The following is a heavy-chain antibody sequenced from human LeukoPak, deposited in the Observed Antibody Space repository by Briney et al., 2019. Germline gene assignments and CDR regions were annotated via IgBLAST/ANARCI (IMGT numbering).Heavy chain of an antibody. CDR1: GFSFSSYA. Sequence: PGGSLRLSCATPGFSFSSYAMSWVRQAPGKGLEWVSVISGSVDSTYYGDSMKGRFTISRDTYKNTLYLQMNSLRAEDTAIYYCAKHSHSWYIGYFEYWGQGTLVTVSS. V-gene: IGHV3-23*01. CDR3: AKHSHSWYIGYFEY. J-gene: IGHJ4*02. D-gene: IGHD1-1*01. CDR2: ISGSVDST.